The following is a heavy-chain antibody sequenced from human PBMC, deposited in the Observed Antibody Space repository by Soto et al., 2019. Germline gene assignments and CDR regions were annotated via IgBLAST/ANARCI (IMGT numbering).Heavy chain of an antibody. J-gene: IGHJ5*02. Sequence: ASVKVSCKASGYTFTGYYMHWVRQAPGQGLEWMGRINPNSGGTNYAQKFQGRVTMTRDTSISTAYMELSRLRSDDTAVYYCARAMWIQLWLHNWFDPWGQGTLVTVSS. CDR3: ARAMWIQLWLHNWFDP. D-gene: IGHD5-18*01. V-gene: IGHV1-2*06. CDR2: INPNSGGT. CDR1: GYTFTGYY.